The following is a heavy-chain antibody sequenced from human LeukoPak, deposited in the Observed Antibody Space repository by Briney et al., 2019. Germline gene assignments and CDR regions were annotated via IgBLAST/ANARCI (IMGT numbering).Heavy chain of an antibody. V-gene: IGHV3-33*01. Sequence: GGSLRLSCAASGFTFSTYGMHWVRQAPGKGLEWVAVIWYDGSNKYYADSVKGRFTISRDNSKNTLYPQMNSLRAEDTAVYYCARDSLYGDYPNDAFDIWGPGTMVTVSS. CDR1: GFTFSTYG. J-gene: IGHJ3*02. CDR2: IWYDGSNK. CDR3: ARDSLYGDYPNDAFDI. D-gene: IGHD4-17*01.